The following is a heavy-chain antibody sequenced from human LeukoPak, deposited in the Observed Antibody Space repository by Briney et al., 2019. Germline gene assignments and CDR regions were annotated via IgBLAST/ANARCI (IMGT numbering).Heavy chain of an antibody. V-gene: IGHV4-59*01. CDR1: GGSISSYY. Sequence: PSETVSLTCTVSGGSISSYYWSWIRQPPGKGLEWIGYIYDSGDTNSNPSLKSRVTISVDTSKNQFSLKLSSVTAADTAVYYCTRSRGTTVTTYFDYWGQGTRVPLFS. D-gene: IGHD4-17*01. CDR3: TRSRGTTVTTYFDY. J-gene: IGHJ4*02. CDR2: IYDSGDT.